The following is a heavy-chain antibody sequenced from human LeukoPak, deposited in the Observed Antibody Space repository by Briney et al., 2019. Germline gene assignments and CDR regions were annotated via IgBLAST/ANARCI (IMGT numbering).Heavy chain of an antibody. V-gene: IGHV3-74*01. D-gene: IGHD5-18*01. CDR2: VNIDGSIT. CDR3: VRDKIRIHWYFDL. CDR1: EFTFSNYG. J-gene: IGHJ2*01. Sequence: GGSLRLSCAASEFTFSNYGMHWVRQAPGKGLVWVSRVNIDGSITNYADSVKGRFTVSRDNARNTLYLQMNNLRAEDTAVYYCVRDKIRIHWYFDLWGRGTLVTVSS.